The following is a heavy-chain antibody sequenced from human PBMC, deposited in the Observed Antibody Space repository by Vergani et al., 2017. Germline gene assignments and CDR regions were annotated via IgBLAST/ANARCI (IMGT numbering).Heavy chain of an antibody. V-gene: IGHV1-3*01. CDR2: INAGNGNT. D-gene: IGHD4-17*01. J-gene: IGHJ3*02. Sequence: QVQLVQSGAEVKKPGASVKVSCKASGYTFTSYAMHWVRQAPGQRLEWMGWINAGNGNTKYSQKFQGRVTITRETSPSTAYMELSSLRSEDTAVYYCARDRGDYTYAFDIWGQGTMVTVSS. CDR1: GYTFTSYA. CDR3: ARDRGDYTYAFDI.